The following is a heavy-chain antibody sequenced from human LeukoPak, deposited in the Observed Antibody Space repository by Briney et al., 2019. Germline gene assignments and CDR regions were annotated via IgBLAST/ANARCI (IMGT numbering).Heavy chain of an antibody. CDR3: AGLVGATKAYFDY. CDR1: GGSFSGYY. CDR2: INHSGST. J-gene: IGHJ4*02. D-gene: IGHD1-26*01. V-gene: IGHV4-34*01. Sequence: PSETLSLTCAVYGGSFSGYYWSWIRQPPGKGLEWIGEINHSGSTNYNPSLKSRVTISVDTSKNQFSLKLSSVTAADTAVYYCAGLVGATKAYFDYWGQGTLVTVSS.